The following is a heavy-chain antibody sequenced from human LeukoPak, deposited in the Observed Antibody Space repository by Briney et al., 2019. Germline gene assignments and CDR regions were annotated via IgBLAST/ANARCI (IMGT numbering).Heavy chain of an antibody. D-gene: IGHD6-13*01. J-gene: IGHJ4*02. Sequence: GASVKVSCKASGYTFTGYYMHWVRQAPGQGLEWMGIINPSGGSTSYAQKFQGRVTMTRDTSISTAYMGLSRLRSDDTAVYYCARAGIAAADDWYFGYWGQGTLVTVSS. V-gene: IGHV1-46*01. CDR3: ARAGIAAADDWYFGY. CDR1: GYTFTGYY. CDR2: INPSGGST.